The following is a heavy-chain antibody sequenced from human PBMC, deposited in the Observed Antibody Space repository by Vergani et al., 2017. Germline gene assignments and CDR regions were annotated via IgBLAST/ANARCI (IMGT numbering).Heavy chain of an antibody. CDR3: ARTLVPATAIY. D-gene: IGHD2-2*01. J-gene: IGHJ4*02. CDR1: GGSFSGYY. Sequence: QVQLQQWGAGLLKPSETLSLTCAVYGGSFSGYYWSWIRQPPGKGLEWIGEINHSGSTNYNPSLKSRVTISVDTSKNQFSLKLSSVTAADTAVYYCARTLVPATAIYWGQGTLVTVSS. CDR2: INHSGST. V-gene: IGHV4-34*01.